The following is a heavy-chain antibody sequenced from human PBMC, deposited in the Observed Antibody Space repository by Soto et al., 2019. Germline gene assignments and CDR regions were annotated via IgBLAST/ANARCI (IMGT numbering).Heavy chain of an antibody. CDR3: TRGAKYCHNGLCLLSYNS. Sequence: PGGALSVSCAASGFTFSSYGMHWVRQAPGKGLEWVAVIWYDGSEKYYADSVKGRFTVSRDNSKNMLYLQMNSLRVEDTAVYYCTRGAKYCHNGLCLLSYNSWGQGTLVTVSS. CDR2: IWYDGSEK. CDR1: GFTFSSYG. V-gene: IGHV3-33*01. J-gene: IGHJ4*02. D-gene: IGHD2-8*01.